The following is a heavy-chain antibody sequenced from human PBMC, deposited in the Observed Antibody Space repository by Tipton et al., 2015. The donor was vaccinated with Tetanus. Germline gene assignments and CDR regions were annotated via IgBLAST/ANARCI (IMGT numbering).Heavy chain of an antibody. V-gene: IGHV4-59*08. CDR3: ARQTEGKVDY. CDR2: SFHGSST. Sequence: GLVKPSETLSLTCSVSGGSVIGEFWSWIRQPPGMGLEWVGYSFHGSSTNYNPALKGRATISVDPSKNQISLKLTSVAAAAAAIYCCARQTEGKVDYWGQGALVTVSS. J-gene: IGHJ4*02. D-gene: IGHD3-10*01. CDR1: GGSVIGEF.